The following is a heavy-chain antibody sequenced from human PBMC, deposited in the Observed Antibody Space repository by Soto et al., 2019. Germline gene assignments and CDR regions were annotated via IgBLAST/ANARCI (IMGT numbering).Heavy chain of an antibody. CDR1: GYSFNSYE. D-gene: IGHD6-19*01. Sequence: ASVKVSCKASGYSFNSYEISWVRQATGQGLEWMAWISPNRGTTGYAQRFQDRLTVTSNASLSTVYMELTSLRSEDTAVYFCTRDIGWPTNKFVPWCQGTQVTVSS. V-gene: IGHV1-8*01. CDR3: TRDIGWPTNKFVP. CDR2: ISPNRGTT. J-gene: IGHJ5*02.